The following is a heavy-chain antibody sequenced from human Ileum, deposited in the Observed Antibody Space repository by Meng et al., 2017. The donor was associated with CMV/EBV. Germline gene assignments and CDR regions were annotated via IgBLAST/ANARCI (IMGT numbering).Heavy chain of an antibody. CDR3: ARDHTTMINDAGLGYFRLDP. Sequence: WAWNRQPPGGGLKWIGNIFDSGRTSYNSSLKSRVTISIDTSKNQFSLKLRSVTAADTAVYYCARDHTTMINDAGLGYFRLDPWGQGAPVTVSS. D-gene: IGHD3-22*01. CDR2: IFDSGRT. V-gene: IGHV4-39*07. J-gene: IGHJ5*02.